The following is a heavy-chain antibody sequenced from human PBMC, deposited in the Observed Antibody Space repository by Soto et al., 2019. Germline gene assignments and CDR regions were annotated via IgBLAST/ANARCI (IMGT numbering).Heavy chain of an antibody. CDR2: IIPIFGKT. CDR3: ARDVVRSTGGDS. CDR1: GGAFSTSS. D-gene: IGHD7-27*01. J-gene: IGHJ4*02. Sequence: QVQLVQSGAEVKEPGTSVKVSCKASGGAFSTSSFVWVRQGPGQGLEWMGGIIPIFGKTNVAPKFRDRITFTADESTRTAYMELSSLRSEDTAIYYWARDVVRSTGGDSWGQGTLVTVSS. V-gene: IGHV1-69*01.